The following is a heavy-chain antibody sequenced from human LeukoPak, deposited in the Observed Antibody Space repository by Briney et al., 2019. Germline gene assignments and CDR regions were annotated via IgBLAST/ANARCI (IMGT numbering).Heavy chain of an antibody. J-gene: IGHJ4*02. CDR2: ISTYNGNT. Sequence: ASVKVSCKASGYTFSSYGIGWVRQAPGQGLEWMGWISTYNGNTKYAQKFQGRVTMTTDTFTSTAYMELRSLRSDDTAVYYCARRSSSRRYFDWLRGTGAEPGELDYWGQGTLVTVSS. D-gene: IGHD3-9*01. CDR3: ARRSSSRRYFDWLRGTGAEPGELDY. V-gene: IGHV1-18*01. CDR1: GYTFSSYG.